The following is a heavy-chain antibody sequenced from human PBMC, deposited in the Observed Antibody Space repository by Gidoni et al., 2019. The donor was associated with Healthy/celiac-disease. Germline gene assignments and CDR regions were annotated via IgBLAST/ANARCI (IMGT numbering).Heavy chain of an antibody. Sequence: EVQLVESGGGLVKPGGSLRLSCAASGFTFSSYSMNWVRQAPGKGLEWVSSISSSSSYIYYADSVKGRFTISRDNAKNSLYLQMNSLRAEDTAVYYCARDLQWLVTSQFDYWGQGTLVTVSS. V-gene: IGHV3-21*01. D-gene: IGHD6-19*01. CDR1: GFTFSSYS. CDR3: ARDLQWLVTSQFDY. CDR2: ISSSSSYI. J-gene: IGHJ4*02.